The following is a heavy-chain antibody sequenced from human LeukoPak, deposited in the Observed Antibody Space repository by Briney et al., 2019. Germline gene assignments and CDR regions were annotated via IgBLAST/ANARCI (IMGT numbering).Heavy chain of an antibody. CDR2: IYHSGST. CDR3: ARNRTSFGKVIGGVKWFDP. V-gene: IGHV4-38-2*02. J-gene: IGHJ5*02. Sequence: SETLSLTCTVSGYSISSGYYWGWIRQPPGKGLEWIGSIYHSGSTYFNPSLKSRVTISIDTSKNQFSLKLSSVTAAPTAVYYCARNRTSFGKVIGGVKWFDPWGQGNPVTVSS. D-gene: IGHD3-3*01. CDR1: GYSISSGYY.